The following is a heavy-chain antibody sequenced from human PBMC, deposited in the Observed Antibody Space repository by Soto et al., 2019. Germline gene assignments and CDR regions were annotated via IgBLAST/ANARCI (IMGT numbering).Heavy chain of an antibody. CDR1: GYTFTSYD. CDR2: MNPNSGNT. V-gene: IGHV1-8*01. J-gene: IGHJ6*02. D-gene: IGHD1-7*01. CDR3: ARGHCPLELPKYYYFGMHV. Sequence: GSSVKVSCKASGYTFTSYDINWVRQATGQGLEWMGWMNPNSGNTGYAQKFQGRVTMTRNTSISTAYMELSSLRSEDTAVYDCARGHCPLELPKYYYFGMHVWGQGTTVTVSS.